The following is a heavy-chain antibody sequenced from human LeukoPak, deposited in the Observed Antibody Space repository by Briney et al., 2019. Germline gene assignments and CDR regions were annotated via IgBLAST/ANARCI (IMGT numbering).Heavy chain of an antibody. CDR1: GFIFSSHA. J-gene: IGHJ4*02. Sequence: GSLRLSCAASGFIFSSHAMSWVRQAPGKGLEWIGYIYYSGSTNYNPSLKSRVTISVDTSKNQFSLKLSSVTAADTAVYYCARLERSSSSSRGLSYYFDYWGQGTLVAVSS. V-gene: IGHV4-59*08. CDR2: IYYSGST. CDR3: ARLERSSSSSRGLSYYFDY. D-gene: IGHD6-6*01.